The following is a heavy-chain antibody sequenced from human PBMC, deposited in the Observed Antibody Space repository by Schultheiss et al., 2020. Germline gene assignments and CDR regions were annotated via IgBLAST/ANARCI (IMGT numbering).Heavy chain of an antibody. V-gene: IGHV4-59*12. CDR2: IYYSGST. Sequence: SETLSLTCTVSGGSISSYYWSWTRQPPGKGLEWIGYIYYSGSTNYNPSLKSRVTISVDTSKNQFSLKLSSVTAADTAVYYCARDHKWELLDYWGQGTLVTGYS. D-gene: IGHD1-26*01. CDR1: GGSISSYY. CDR3: ARDHKWELLDY. J-gene: IGHJ4*02.